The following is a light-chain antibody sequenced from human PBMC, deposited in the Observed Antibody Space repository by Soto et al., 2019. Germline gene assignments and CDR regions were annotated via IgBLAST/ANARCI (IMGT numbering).Light chain of an antibody. CDR1: QSVSSSY. J-gene: IGKJ1*01. CDR3: QQYGHSLWT. CDR2: GAS. V-gene: IGKV3-20*01. Sequence: EIVLTQSPGTLSLSPGERATLSCRASQSVSSSYLAWYQQKPGQAPRLLIYGASSRATGIPDRFSGSGSGTDFTLTISRLEPEDFAVYYCQQYGHSLWTFGQGTKVDIK.